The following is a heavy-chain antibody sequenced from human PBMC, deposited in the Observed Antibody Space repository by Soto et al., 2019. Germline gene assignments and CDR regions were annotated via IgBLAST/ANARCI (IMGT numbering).Heavy chain of an antibody. CDR3: ARHPTITNPHNAFDI. CDR2: IFYSGST. Sequence: SETRSLTCTLSGGSISSSYYYWGWIRQPPGKGLEWIGSIFYSGSTNYNPSLNSRVTMSVDTSKNQFSLKLSSVTAADTAVYYCARHPTITNPHNAFDIWGQGTMVTVSS. V-gene: IGHV4-39*01. D-gene: IGHD4-4*01. J-gene: IGHJ3*02. CDR1: GGSISSSYYY.